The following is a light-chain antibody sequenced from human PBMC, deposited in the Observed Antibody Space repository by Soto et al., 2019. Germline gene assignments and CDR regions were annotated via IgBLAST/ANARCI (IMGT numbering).Light chain of an antibody. CDR2: KSS. J-gene: IGKJ1*01. V-gene: IGKV1-5*03. CDR1: QRVNG. CDR3: QQSDAYPRT. Sequence: DIQMTQSPSTLSASVGDRVTITCRASQRVNGVAWYQQKPGKPPPLLIYKSSTLNSGVPSTFSGRVSGTEFTHTISSLQPDDFATYCCQQSDAYPRTFGQGPKVEIK.